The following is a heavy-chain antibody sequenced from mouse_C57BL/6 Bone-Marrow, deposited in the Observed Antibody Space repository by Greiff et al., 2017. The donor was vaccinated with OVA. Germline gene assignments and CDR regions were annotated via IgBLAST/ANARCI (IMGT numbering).Heavy chain of an antibody. CDR1: GYAFSSSW. Sequence: VQLQQSGPELVKPGASVKISCKASGYAFSSSWMNWVKQRPGKGLEWIGRIYPGDGDTNYNGKFKGKATLTADKSSSTAYMQLSSLTSEDSAVYFCVVDYDYSWCAYWGQGTLVTVSA. D-gene: IGHD2-4*01. V-gene: IGHV1-82*01. CDR2: IYPGDGDT. CDR3: VVDYDYSWCAY. J-gene: IGHJ3*01.